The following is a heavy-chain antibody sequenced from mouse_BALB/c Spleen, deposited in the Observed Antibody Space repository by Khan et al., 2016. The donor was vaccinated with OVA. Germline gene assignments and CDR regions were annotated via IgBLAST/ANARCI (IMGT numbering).Heavy chain of an antibody. CDR3: ARYYGNYGWYFDV. D-gene: IGHD2-1*01. V-gene: IGHV2-9*02. J-gene: IGHJ1*01. CDR1: GFSLTSYG. CDR2: ICPGGST. Sequence: QVQLKESGPGLVAPSQTLSITCTVSGFSLTSYGVHWVRQPPGEVLEWLGVICPGGSTNYNSALMSRLSISTANAKSTVLVKMKSMKTDDTAMYDCARYYGNYGWYFDVWGAGTTVTVSS.